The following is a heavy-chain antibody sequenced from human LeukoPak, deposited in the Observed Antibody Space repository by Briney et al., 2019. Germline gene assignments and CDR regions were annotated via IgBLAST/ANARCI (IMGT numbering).Heavy chain of an antibody. Sequence: ASVKVSCKASGYTFTSYYMHWVRRAPGQGLEWMGIINPSGGSTSYAQKFQGRVTITADKSTSTAYMELSSLRSEDTAVYYCARIGGNSGSYYNFDYWGQGTLVTVSS. D-gene: IGHD1-26*01. CDR2: INPSGGST. CDR1: GYTFTSYY. J-gene: IGHJ4*02. CDR3: ARIGGNSGSYYNFDY. V-gene: IGHV1-46*01.